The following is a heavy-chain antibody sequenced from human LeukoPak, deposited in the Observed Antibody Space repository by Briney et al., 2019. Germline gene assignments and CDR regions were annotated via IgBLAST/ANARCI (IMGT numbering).Heavy chain of an antibody. D-gene: IGHD5/OR15-5a*01. CDR1: GFNLNSFA. J-gene: IGHJ4*02. CDR2: IRHDGTKE. V-gene: IGHV3-30*02. Sequence: PGGSLTLSCAVFGFNLNSFAMHWVSQAQGKGLEWEGLIRHDGTKEYYTDSAQGRFTISRDTSKKAVYLQMNSLSAEDTAAYFCAKEYTPSTPLGEFDSWNQGILVTVSS. CDR3: AKEYTPSTPLGEFDS.